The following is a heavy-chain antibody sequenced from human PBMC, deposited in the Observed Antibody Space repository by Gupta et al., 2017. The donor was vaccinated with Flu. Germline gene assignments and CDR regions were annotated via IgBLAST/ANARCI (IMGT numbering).Heavy chain of an antibody. V-gene: IGHV1-69*01. CDR2: IIPIFGTA. CDR3: AREPPAWDYGDSRRSFDP. J-gene: IGHJ5*02. D-gene: IGHD4-17*01. Sequence: SRVRQAPGQGLEWMGGIIPIFGTANYAKKFQGRVTITADESTSTAYMELSSLRSEETAVYYCAREPPAWDYGDSRRSFDPWGQGTLVTVSS.